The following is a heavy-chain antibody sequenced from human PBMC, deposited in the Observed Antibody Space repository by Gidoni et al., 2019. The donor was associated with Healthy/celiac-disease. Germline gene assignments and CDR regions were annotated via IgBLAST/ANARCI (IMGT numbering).Heavy chain of an antibody. J-gene: IGHJ4*02. CDR2: IGYDGSNK. D-gene: IGHD3-10*01. Sequence: QVQLVESGGGVVQPWRSLRLSCPAPGFTFRSYALHWVRQAPGKGLEWVAVIGYDGSNKYYADSVKGRFTISRDNSKNTLYLQMNSLRAEDTAVYSCARDRGYYGSGSYYMGYYFDYWGQGTLVTVSS. CDR1: GFTFRSYA. CDR3: ARDRGYYGSGSYYMGYYFDY. V-gene: IGHV3-33*01.